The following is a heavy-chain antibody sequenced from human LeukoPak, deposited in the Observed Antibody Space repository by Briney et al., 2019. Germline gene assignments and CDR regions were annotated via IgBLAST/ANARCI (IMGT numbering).Heavy chain of an antibody. J-gene: IGHJ6*04. V-gene: IGHV1-69*13. CDR1: GRTFNRYA. Sequence: GASVKVSCKACGRTFNRYAISCVRQAPGQALEWIGEIIPIFGTSNYAQKFQGRVTIPADESTSTAYMELSSLRSEDTAVYYCARGGGGYYYYGMDVWGKGTTVTVSS. D-gene: IGHD3-10*01. CDR2: IIPIFGTS. CDR3: ARGGGGYYYYGMDV.